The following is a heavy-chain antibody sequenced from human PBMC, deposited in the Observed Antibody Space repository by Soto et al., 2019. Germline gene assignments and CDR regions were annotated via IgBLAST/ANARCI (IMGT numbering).Heavy chain of an antibody. CDR2: VNHSGTT. Sequence: SETLSLTCAVYGGSFSSYFWSWIRQPPGKGLEWIGEVNHSGTTYYNPSLKSRVTISVDTSKNQFSLKLSSVTAADTAVYYCASGPGSGWYWFDPWGQGTLVTVSS. CDR1: GGSFSSYF. D-gene: IGHD6-19*01. CDR3: ASGPGSGWYWFDP. V-gene: IGHV4-34*01. J-gene: IGHJ5*02.